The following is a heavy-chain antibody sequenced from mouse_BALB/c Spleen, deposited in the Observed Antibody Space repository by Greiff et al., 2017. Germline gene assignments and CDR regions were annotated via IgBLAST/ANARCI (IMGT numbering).Heavy chain of an antibody. CDR3: AKHRDSSGYVNAMDY. CDR2: IWGGGST. Sequence: QLQESGPGLVAPSQSLSITCTVSGFSLTDYGVSWIRQPPGKGLEWLGVIWGGGSTYYNSALKSRLSISKDNSKSQVFLKMNSLQTDDTAMYYCAKHRDSSGYVNAMDYWGQGTSVTVSS. CDR1: GFSLTDYG. D-gene: IGHD3-2*01. V-gene: IGHV2-6-5*01. J-gene: IGHJ4*01.